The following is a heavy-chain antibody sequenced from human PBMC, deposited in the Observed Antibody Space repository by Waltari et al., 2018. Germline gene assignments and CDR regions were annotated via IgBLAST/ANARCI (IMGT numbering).Heavy chain of an antibody. CDR2: INHKSGGT. Sequence: QVQLVQSGAEVKKPGASVKVSCKASGYTFTGYYMYWVRQAPGQGLEWMGRINHKSGGTNYAQKFQGRVTMTSDTSISTAYMEVSRLRSDDTAVYYCARDKVIGSGVYFDYWGQGTLVTVSS. D-gene: IGHD3-10*01. V-gene: IGHV1-2*06. CDR3: ARDKVIGSGVYFDY. CDR1: GYTFTGYY. J-gene: IGHJ4*02.